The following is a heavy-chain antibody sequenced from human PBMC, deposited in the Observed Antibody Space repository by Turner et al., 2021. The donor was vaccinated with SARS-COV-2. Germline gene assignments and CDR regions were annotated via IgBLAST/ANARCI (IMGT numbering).Heavy chain of an antibody. D-gene: IGHD3-3*01. Sequence: EVQLVDSGGGLVQPGGSLRPSCAASGFPFSSYNMNWVRQAPGKGLEWVSYISSGSSTIYYADSVKGRFTISRDNAKNSLYLQMNSLRAEDTAVYYCARAIQYYDFWSGYFGAYGMDVWGQGTTVAVSS. J-gene: IGHJ6*02. CDR3: ARAIQYYDFWSGYFGAYGMDV. CDR1: GFPFSSYN. CDR2: ISSGSSTI. V-gene: IGHV3-48*01.